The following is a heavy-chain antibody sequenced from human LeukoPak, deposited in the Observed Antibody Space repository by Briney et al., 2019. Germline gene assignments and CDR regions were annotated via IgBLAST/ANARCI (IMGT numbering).Heavy chain of an antibody. CDR2: IKQDGSEK. V-gene: IGHV3-7*03. CDR3: ARAETYYDFWSGQKYYFDY. CDR1: GFTFSSYW. Sequence: GGSLRLSCAASGFTFSSYWMSWVRQAPGKGLEWVANIKQDGSEKYYVDSVKGRFTISRDNAKNSLYLQMNSLRAEDTAVYYCARAETYYDFWSGQKYYFDYWGQGTLVTVSS. J-gene: IGHJ4*02. D-gene: IGHD3-3*01.